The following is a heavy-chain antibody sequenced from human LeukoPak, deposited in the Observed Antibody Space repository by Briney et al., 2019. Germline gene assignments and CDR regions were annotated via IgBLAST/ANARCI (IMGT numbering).Heavy chain of an antibody. CDR2: INHSGST. Sequence: SETLSLTCAVYGGSFSGYYWSWIRQPPGKGLEWIGEINHSGSTNYNPSLKSRVTISVDTSKNQFSLKLSSVTAAATAVYYCARGAVAGTYWGQGTLVTVSS. D-gene: IGHD6-19*01. V-gene: IGHV4-34*01. J-gene: IGHJ4*02. CDR1: GGSFSGYY. CDR3: ARGAVAGTY.